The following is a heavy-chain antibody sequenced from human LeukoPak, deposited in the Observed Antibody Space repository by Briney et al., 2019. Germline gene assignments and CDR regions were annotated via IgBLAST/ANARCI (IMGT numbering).Heavy chain of an antibody. J-gene: IGHJ4*02. CDR1: GYTFTSYY. CDR2: IYPGDSDT. D-gene: IGHD4-17*01. CDR3: ATAKDYGDTPGY. V-gene: IGHV5-51*01. Sequence: KVSCKASGYTFTSYYMHWVRQMPGKGLEWMGIIYPGDSDTRYSPSFQGQVTISADKSITTAYLQWSSLKASDTAMYYCATAKDYGDTPGYWGQGTLVTVSS.